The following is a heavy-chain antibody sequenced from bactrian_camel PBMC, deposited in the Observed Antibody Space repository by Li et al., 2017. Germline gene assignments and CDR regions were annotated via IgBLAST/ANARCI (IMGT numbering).Heavy chain of an antibody. D-gene: IGHD1*01. CDR2: IDAIDKK. CDR3: AARYGNGGTCRVMEITSGY. J-gene: IGHJ6*01. V-gene: IGHV3S55*01. Sequence: VQLVESGGGSAQAGGSLSLSCEYSISSFCMGWFRQVPGKEREGVATIDAIDKKRYADPVTGRFTISRDRAKKTLTLEMTSLKPEDTAMYYCAARYGNGGTCRVMEITSGYLGQGTQVTVS. CDR1: ISSFC.